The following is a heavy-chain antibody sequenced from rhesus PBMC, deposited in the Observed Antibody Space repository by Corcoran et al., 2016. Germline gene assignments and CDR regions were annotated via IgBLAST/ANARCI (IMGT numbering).Heavy chain of an antibody. V-gene: IGHV4-76*01. CDR1: GFSISSGYD. CDR3: ARSPPAQYYFDY. J-gene: IGHJ4*01. Sequence: QVQLQESGPGVVKPSETLSLTCAVSGFSISSGYDWSWIRQPPGKGLEWIGYNYGSSGSTNYNPSLKNRVTISKDPSKTQFSLRLSSVTAADTAVYYCARSPPAQYYFDYWGQGVLVTVSS. CDR2: NYGSSGST.